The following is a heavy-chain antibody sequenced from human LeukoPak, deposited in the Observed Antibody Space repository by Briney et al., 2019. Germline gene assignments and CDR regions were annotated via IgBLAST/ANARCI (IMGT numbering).Heavy chain of an antibody. J-gene: IGHJ4*02. CDR2: IFYSGST. Sequence: SETLSLICSVSGGSISSYYWSWIRQPPGKVLEWIGYIFYSGSTNYNPSLKSRVTISVDTSKNHISLKLSSVTAADTAVYYCARHISASSRYDYWGQGTLVTVSS. V-gene: IGHV4-59*08. D-gene: IGHD6-13*01. CDR1: GGSISSYY. CDR3: ARHISASSRYDY.